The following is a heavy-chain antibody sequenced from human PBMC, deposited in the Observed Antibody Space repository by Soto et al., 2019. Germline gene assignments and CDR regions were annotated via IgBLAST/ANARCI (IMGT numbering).Heavy chain of an antibody. CDR1: GFRFRTRA. Sequence: GGSLRLSCAASGFRFRTRAMGWVRQAPGKGLEWVASIRPGGDSTYYADSVKGRFAVSRDNSNVTLYLQMDSLRVEDTAIYYCTTHEEGAPWAGGFDSWGQGTLVTVSS. V-gene: IGHV3-23*01. CDR2: IRPGGDST. J-gene: IGHJ5*01. D-gene: IGHD1-26*01. CDR3: TTHEEGAPWAGGFDS.